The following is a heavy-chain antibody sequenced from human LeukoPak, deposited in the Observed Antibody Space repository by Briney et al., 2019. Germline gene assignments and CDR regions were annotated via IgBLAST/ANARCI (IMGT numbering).Heavy chain of an antibody. CDR1: GGSISSYY. J-gene: IGHJ4*02. D-gene: IGHD2-2*01. CDR3: ASFCASTTCYNDGTNFAF. Sequence: SETLSLTCTVSGGSISSYYWSWIRQPPGKGLEWIGYIYYSGSTNYNPSLKSRVTISVDTSKNQFSLKLSSVTAADPAVYYCASFCASTTCYNDGTNFAFWGQGTLVTVSS. V-gene: IGHV4-59*01. CDR2: IYYSGST.